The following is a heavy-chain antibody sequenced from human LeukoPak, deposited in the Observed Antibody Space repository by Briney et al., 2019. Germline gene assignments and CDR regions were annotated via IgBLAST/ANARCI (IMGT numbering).Heavy chain of an antibody. D-gene: IGHD5-12*01. V-gene: IGHV3-23*01. CDR1: GFTFSNYG. CDR3: AKTAGYGDH. CDR2: VGGSGGIT. Sequence: PGGSLRLSCAASGFTFSNYGMTWIRQAPGKGLEWVSAVGGSGGITYYSNSVKGRFTVSRDNSKNTLYLQMNSLRVDDTAVYYFAKTAGYGDHWGQGTLVTVSS. J-gene: IGHJ4*02.